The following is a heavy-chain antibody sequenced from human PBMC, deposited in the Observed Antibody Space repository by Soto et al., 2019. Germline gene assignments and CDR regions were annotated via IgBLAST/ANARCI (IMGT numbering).Heavy chain of an antibody. J-gene: IGHJ5*02. V-gene: IGHV3-48*02. CDR1: GFTFSSYS. D-gene: IGHD1-26*01. CDR2: ISSSSSTI. CDR3: AREGGSLNWFDP. Sequence: EVQLLESGGGLVQPGGSLRLSCAASGFTFSSYSMNWVRQAPGKGLEWVSYISSSSSTIYYADSVKGRFTISRDHAKNSLYLKMNSLRDEDTAVYYCAREGGSLNWFDPWGQGTLVTCSS.